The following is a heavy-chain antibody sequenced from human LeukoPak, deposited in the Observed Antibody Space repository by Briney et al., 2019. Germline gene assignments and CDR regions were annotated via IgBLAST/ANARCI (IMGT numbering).Heavy chain of an antibody. V-gene: IGHV1-69*06. CDR1: GGTFSSYA. CDR3: ARSREGYCSGGSCYSLDY. Sequence: SVKVSCKASGGTFSSYAISWERQAPGQGLEWMGGIIPIFGTANYAQKFQGRVTITADKSTSTAYMELSSLRSEDTAVYHCARSREGYCSGGSCYSLDYWGQGTLVTVSS. J-gene: IGHJ4*02. D-gene: IGHD2-15*01. CDR2: IIPIFGTA.